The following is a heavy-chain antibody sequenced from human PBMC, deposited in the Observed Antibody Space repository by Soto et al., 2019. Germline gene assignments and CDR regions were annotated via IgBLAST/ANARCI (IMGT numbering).Heavy chain of an antibody. CDR2: IWYDGSNK. J-gene: IGHJ3*02. V-gene: IGHV3-33*01. CDR1: GFTFSSYG. CDR3: ASSPFGGRAMNDAFDI. D-gene: IGHD3-16*01. Sequence: GGSLRLSCAASGFTFSSYGMHWVRQAPGKGLEWVAVIWYDGSNKYYADSVKGRFTISRDNSKNTLYLQMNSLRAEDTAVYYCASSPFGGRAMNDAFDIWGQRTMVTVSS.